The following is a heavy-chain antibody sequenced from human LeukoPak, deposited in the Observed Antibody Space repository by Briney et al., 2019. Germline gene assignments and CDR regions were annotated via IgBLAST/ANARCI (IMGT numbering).Heavy chain of an antibody. J-gene: IGHJ4*02. CDR2: IYNSGST. V-gene: IGHV4-59*02. CDR1: GGSVSSYF. D-gene: IGHD2-2*01. CDR3: ARDSSQSRAYL. Sequence: SETLSLTCTVSGGSVSSYFWYWFRQTPGKGLEWIGYIYNSGSTDYNPSLKSRVAISVDTSENQFSLKLSSVTAADTAVYYCARDSSQSRAYLWGQGIRVTVSS.